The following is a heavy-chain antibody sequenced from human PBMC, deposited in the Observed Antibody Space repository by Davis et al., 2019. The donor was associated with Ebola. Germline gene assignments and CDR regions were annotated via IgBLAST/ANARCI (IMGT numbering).Heavy chain of an antibody. J-gene: IGHJ6*02. Sequence: SETLSLTCSVSGDSLSGFYWSWIRQPPGKGLEWNGYIYYSGSTNYNPSLKSRVTISVDTSKNQLSLKLSSVTSADTAVYYCARDRPLDFFFGDYYGMDVWGQGTTVTVSS. CDR3: ARDRPLDFFFGDYYGMDV. CDR1: GDSLSGFY. CDR2: IYYSGST. V-gene: IGHV4-59*01. D-gene: IGHD3-16*01.